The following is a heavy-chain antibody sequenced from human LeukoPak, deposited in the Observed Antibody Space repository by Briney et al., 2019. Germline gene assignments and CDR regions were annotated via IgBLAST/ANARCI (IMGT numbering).Heavy chain of an antibody. CDR3: ARDGPKSWLPHYYYYYMDV. J-gene: IGHJ6*03. CDR2: ISSSGSTI. D-gene: IGHD3-9*01. Sequence: GGSLRLSCAASGFTFSSYEMNWVRQAPGKGLEWVSYISSSGSTIYYADSVKGRFTISRDNAKNSLYLQMNSLRAEDTAVYYCARDGPKSWLPHYYYYYMDVWGKGTTVTISS. V-gene: IGHV3-48*03. CDR1: GFTFSSYE.